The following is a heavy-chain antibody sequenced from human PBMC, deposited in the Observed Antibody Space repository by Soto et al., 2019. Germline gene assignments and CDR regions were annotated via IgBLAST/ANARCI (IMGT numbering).Heavy chain of an antibody. V-gene: IGHV3-11*06. CDR2: ISSSSRYT. Sequence: LGGSLRLSCAASGFTFSDYYMSWLRQAPGKGLEWVSYISSSSRYTNYADSVKGRFTISRDNAKNSLYLQMNSLRAEDTAVYYGARENYYDSSGYGFDYWGQGTLVSVCS. D-gene: IGHD3-22*01. CDR3: ARENYYDSSGYGFDY. CDR1: GFTFSDYY. J-gene: IGHJ4*02.